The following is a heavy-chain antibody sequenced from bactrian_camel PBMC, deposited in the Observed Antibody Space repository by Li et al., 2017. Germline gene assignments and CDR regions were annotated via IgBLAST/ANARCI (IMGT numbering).Heavy chain of an antibody. D-gene: IGHD6*01. CDR1: RYKRDC. CDR2: IAVGYGRT. CDR3: AADRETVVADISPKEFGY. Sequence: HVQLVESGGGSVEAGGSLTLSCVSRYKRDCMGWYRQAPGKGGEGVALIAVGYGRTWYVDSVKGRFTISQDKPKNTLFLQMSSLTPEDTAMYYCAADRETVVADISPKEFGYWGQGTQVTV. V-gene: IGHV3S63*01. J-gene: IGHJ6*01.